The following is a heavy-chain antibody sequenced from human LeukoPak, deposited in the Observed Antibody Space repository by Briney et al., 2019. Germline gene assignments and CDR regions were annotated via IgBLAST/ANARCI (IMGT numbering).Heavy chain of an antibody. Sequence: PGRSLRLSCAASGFTFSSYGMHWVRQAPGKGLEWVAVISYDGSNKYYADSVKGRFTISRDNSKNTLYLQMNSLRAEDTAVYHCARDRLRYGEGVQTIWGQGTMVTVSS. CDR2: ISYDGSNK. D-gene: IGHD5-18*01. CDR1: GFTFSSYG. CDR3: ARDRLRYGEGVQTI. V-gene: IGHV3-30*03. J-gene: IGHJ3*02.